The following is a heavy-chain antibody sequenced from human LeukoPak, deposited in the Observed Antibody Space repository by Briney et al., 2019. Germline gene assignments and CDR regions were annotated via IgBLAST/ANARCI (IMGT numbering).Heavy chain of an antibody. V-gene: IGHV3-48*01. CDR2: ISSSSSTI. CDR3: AMDSSSWAYYYYYMDV. J-gene: IGHJ6*03. Sequence: GGSLRLSCAASGFTFSSHSMNWVRQAPGKGLEWVSYISSSSSTIYYADSVKGRFTISRDNAKNSLYLQMNSLRGEDTAVYYCAMDSSSWAYYYYYMDVWGKGTTVTVSS. CDR1: GFTFSSHS. D-gene: IGHD6-13*01.